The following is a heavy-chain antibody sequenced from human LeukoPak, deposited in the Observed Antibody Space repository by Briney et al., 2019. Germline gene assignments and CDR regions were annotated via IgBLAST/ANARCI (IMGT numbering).Heavy chain of an antibody. CDR3: ARAQYSSSWDY. CDR2: IYYSGST. CDR1: GGSISSYY. J-gene: IGHJ4*02. D-gene: IGHD6-13*01. V-gene: IGHV4-59*01. Sequence: SETLSLTCTVSGGSISSYYWSWIRQPPGKGLEWIGYIYYSGSTNYNPSLKSRVTISVDTSKNQFSLKLSSVTAADTAVYYCARAQYSSSWDYWGQGTLVTLSS.